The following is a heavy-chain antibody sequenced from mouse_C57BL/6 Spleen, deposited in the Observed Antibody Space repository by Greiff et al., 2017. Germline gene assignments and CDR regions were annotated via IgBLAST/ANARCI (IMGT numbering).Heavy chain of an antibody. CDR3: ARRGTGTSYFDY. CDR2: ISSGGSYT. Sequence: EVKLMESGGDLVKPGGSLKLSCAASGFTFSSYGMSWVRQTPDKRLEWVATISSGGSYTYYPDSVKGRFTISRDNATNTLYLQMSSLKSEDTAMYYCARRGTGTSYFDYWGQGTTLTVSS. V-gene: IGHV5-6*02. J-gene: IGHJ2*01. CDR1: GFTFSSYG. D-gene: IGHD4-1*01.